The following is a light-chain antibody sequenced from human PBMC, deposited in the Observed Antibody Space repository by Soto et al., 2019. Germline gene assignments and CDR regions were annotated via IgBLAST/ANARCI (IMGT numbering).Light chain of an antibody. CDR3: QHYNNCPYT. Sequence: ERVMTQSPATLSVSPGERVTLSCRASQSVGNFLAWYQQKPGQAPRLLIYDASTGATGIPARFSGSGSGTEFTLTISSLQSEDLAVYYCQHYNNCPYTFGQGTKVEIK. J-gene: IGKJ2*01. V-gene: IGKV3-15*01. CDR1: QSVGNF. CDR2: DAS.